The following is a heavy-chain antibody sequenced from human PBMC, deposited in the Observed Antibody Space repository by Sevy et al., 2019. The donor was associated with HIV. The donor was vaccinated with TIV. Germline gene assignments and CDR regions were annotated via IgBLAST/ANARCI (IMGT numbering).Heavy chain of an antibody. Sequence: GGSLRLSCVASGFTFSNYGMHWVRQDPGRGLEWVAVMSYDGTNNYYADSVKGRFTISRDNSKNTLYLQMNSLRAEDTAVYYCAKDLSTTVTTQSFDYWGQGTLVTVSS. D-gene: IGHD4-17*01. J-gene: IGHJ4*02. CDR3: AKDLSTTVTTQSFDY. CDR2: MSYDGTNN. CDR1: GFTFSNYG. V-gene: IGHV3-30*18.